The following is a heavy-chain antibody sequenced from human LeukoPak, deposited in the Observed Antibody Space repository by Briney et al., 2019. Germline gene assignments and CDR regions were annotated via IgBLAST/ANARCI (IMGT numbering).Heavy chain of an antibody. CDR1: GFTFSSYW. D-gene: IGHD5-24*01. J-gene: IGHJ4*02. V-gene: IGHV3-74*01. Sequence: GGSLRLSCAASGFTFSSYWMHWVRQAPGKGLVWVSRINSDGSSTSYADSVKGRFTISRDNARNTLYLQMNSLRAEDTAVYYCARASDGSNFFDYWGQGTLVTVSS. CDR2: INSDGSST. CDR3: ARASDGSNFFDY.